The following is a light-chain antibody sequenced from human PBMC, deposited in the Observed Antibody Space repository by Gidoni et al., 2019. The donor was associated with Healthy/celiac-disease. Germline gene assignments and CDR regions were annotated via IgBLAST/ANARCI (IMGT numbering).Light chain of an antibody. CDR3: QSYDSTLSAWV. Sequence: QSVLTQPPSVSAAPGPRVTISCTGSSANIGAGYAVHWYQQLPGPAPKLLMYGNTNRPSGVPDRLSGSKSGSSASLAITGLQAEDEADYYCQSYDSTLSAWVFGGGTKLTVL. J-gene: IGLJ3*02. CDR2: GNT. CDR1: SANIGAGYA. V-gene: IGLV1-40*01.